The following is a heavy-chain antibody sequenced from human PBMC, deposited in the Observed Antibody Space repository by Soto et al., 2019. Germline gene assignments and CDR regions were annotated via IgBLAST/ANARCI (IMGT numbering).Heavy chain of an antibody. CDR3: ARDPGCTNGVYTDYFQH. D-gene: IGHD2-8*01. CDR1: GYTFTSYG. Sequence: ASVKVSCKASGYTFTSYGISWVRQAPGQGLEWMGWISAYNGNTNYAQKLQGRVTMTTDTSTSTAFMELRSLRSDDTAVYYCARDPGCTNGVYTDYFQHWGQGTLVTVSS. CDR2: ISAYNGNT. V-gene: IGHV1-18*01. J-gene: IGHJ1*01.